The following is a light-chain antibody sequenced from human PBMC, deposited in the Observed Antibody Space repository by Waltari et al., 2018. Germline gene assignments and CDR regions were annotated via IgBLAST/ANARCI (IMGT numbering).Light chain of an antibody. Sequence: DVVMTQSPDSLAVSLGERASINCQSSQSVLFNSNSKNYLAWYQLKPGQPPKVLIYWASTRQSGVPDRFSGSGSGTDFTLSISSVQAEDVAVYYCQQYNTTPYTFGQGTKLEIK. CDR3: QQYNTTPYT. CDR2: WAS. CDR1: QSVLFNSNSKNY. J-gene: IGKJ2*01. V-gene: IGKV4-1*01.